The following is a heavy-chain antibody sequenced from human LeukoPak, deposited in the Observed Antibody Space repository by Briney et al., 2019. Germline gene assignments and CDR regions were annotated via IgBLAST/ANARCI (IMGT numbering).Heavy chain of an antibody. CDR1: GGSISSGGYS. Sequence: SETLSLTCAVSGGSISSGGYSWSWIRQPPGKGLEWIGYIYHSGSTYYNPSLKSRVTISVDTSKNQFSLKLSSVTAADTAVYYCARDKFGELNYFDYWGQGTLVTVSS. CDR2: IYHSGST. D-gene: IGHD3-10*01. V-gene: IGHV4-30-2*01. CDR3: ARDKFGELNYFDY. J-gene: IGHJ4*02.